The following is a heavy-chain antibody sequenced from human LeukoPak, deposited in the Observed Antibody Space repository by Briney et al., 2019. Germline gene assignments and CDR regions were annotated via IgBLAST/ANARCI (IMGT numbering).Heavy chain of an antibody. CDR3: ARGRSNYYDSSGSDY. D-gene: IGHD3-22*01. CDR1: GYTFTSYD. CDR2: MNPNSGNT. V-gene: IGHV1-8*03. Sequence: ASVKVSCKASGYTFTSYDINWVRQATGQGLEWLGWMNPNSGNTGYAQKFQGRVTITRNTSISTAYMGLSSLRSEDTAVYYCARGRSNYYDSSGSDYWGQGTLVTVSS. J-gene: IGHJ4*02.